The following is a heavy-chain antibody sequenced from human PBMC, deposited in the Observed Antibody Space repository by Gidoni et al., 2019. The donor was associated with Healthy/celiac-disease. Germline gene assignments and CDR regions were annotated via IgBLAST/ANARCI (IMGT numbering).Heavy chain of an antibody. CDR3: ARVSFWDSSGNFDY. CDR2: INPNSGGT. J-gene: IGHJ4*02. CDR1: GYTFPGYY. Sequence: QVQLVQSGAEVKKPGASVKVSCKASGYTFPGYYMHWVRPAPGQGLEWMGRINPNSGGTNYAQKFQGRVTMTRDTSISTAYMELSRLRSDDTAVYYCARVSFWDSSGNFDYWGQGTLVTVSS. V-gene: IGHV1-2*06. D-gene: IGHD3-22*01.